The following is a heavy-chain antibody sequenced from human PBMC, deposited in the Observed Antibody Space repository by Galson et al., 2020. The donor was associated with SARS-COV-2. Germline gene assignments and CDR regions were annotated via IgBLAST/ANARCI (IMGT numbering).Heavy chain of an antibody. Sequence: GGSLRLSCAGPGFTFSNYGMHWVRQAPGKGLEWVSVISYDGSNIYYAESVKGRFPISRDGSNNTLYLQMNSLRTEDTAIYYCASARGLFGVVTMTALDVWGQGTTVTVSS. J-gene: IGHJ6*02. CDR2: ISYDGSNI. CDR3: ASARGLFGVVTMTALDV. D-gene: IGHD3-3*01. CDR1: GFTFSNYG. V-gene: IGHV3-30*03.